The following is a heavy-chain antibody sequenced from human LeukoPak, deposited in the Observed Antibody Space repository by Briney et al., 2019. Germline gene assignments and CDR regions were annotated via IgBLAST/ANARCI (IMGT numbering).Heavy chain of an antibody. CDR3: ARYQYSSGWYYFDY. CDR1: GGSIGSYY. J-gene: IGHJ4*02. V-gene: IGHV4-59*01. D-gene: IGHD6-19*01. CDR2: IYYGGST. Sequence: PSETLSLTCTVSGGSIGSYYWSWIRQPPGKGLEWIGYIYYGGSTNYNPSLKSRVTISVDTSKNQFSLKLSSVTAADTAVYYCARYQYSSGWYYFDYWGQGTLVTVSS.